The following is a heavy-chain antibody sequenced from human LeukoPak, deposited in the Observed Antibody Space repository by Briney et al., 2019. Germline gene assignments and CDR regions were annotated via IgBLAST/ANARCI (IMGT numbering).Heavy chain of an antibody. D-gene: IGHD3-22*01. Sequence: ASVKVSCKASGYTFSSHDINWVRQATGQGLEWMGWINPNSGNSGSAQKFQGRVTMTRDTSISTAYMELSSLTSEDTAVYYCARVGSAYHDSRGYYVYYFDYWGQGTLVTVSS. V-gene: IGHV1-8*01. CDR3: ARVGSAYHDSRGYYVYYFDY. CDR1: GYTFSSHD. CDR2: INPNSGNS. J-gene: IGHJ4*02.